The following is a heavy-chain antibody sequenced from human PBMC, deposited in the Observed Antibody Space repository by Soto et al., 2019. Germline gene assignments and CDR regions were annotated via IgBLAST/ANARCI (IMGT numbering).Heavy chain of an antibody. Sequence: QLQMQESRPGLVRPSETLSLTCSVSGGSMSGSSYYWAWIRQSPGKGLEWIGSACFTGNMYYNPSLESRVTISVDRSKSQFSLKVTSVTAADSAVYYCARGGKRVSMIRGFDFWGQGSLVTVSS. CDR3: ARGGKRVSMIRGFDF. D-gene: IGHD3-10*01. CDR1: GGSMSGSSYY. J-gene: IGHJ4*02. V-gene: IGHV4-39*01. CDR2: ACFTGNM.